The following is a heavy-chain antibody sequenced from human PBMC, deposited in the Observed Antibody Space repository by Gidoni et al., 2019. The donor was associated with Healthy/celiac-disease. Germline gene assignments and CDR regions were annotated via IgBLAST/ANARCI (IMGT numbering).Heavy chain of an antibody. J-gene: IGHJ6*03. CDR1: GFTFGDSA. D-gene: IGHD3-10*01. CDR3: TRDRYYYGSGSYYFPYYYYYMDV. V-gene: IGHV3-49*03. Sequence: EVQLVESGGGLVQPGRSLRLSCTASGFTFGDSAMSWFRQAPGKGLEWVGFIRSKAYGGKTEYAASVKGRFTISRDDSKSIAYLQMNSLKTEDTAVYYCTRDRYYYGSGSYYFPYYYYYMDVWGKGTTVTVSS. CDR2: IRSKAYGGKT.